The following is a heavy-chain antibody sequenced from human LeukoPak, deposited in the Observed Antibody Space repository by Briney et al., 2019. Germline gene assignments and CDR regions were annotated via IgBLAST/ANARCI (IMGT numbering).Heavy chain of an antibody. CDR2: MNPNSGNT. V-gene: IGHV1-8*03. J-gene: IGHJ4*02. CDR1: GYTFTSYD. D-gene: IGHD5-12*01. Sequence: ASVKVSCKASGYTFTSYDINWVRQATGQGLEWMGWMNPNSGNTGYAQKFQGRVTITRNTSISTAYMELSSLRSEDTAVYYCARASYELPSGYDLCMDYWGQGTLVTVSS. CDR3: ARASYELPSGYDLCMDY.